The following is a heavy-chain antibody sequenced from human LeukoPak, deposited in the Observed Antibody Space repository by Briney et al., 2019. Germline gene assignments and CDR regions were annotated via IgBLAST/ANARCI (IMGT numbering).Heavy chain of an antibody. J-gene: IGHJ5*02. CDR1: GGSISSGDYY. D-gene: IGHD1-26*01. CDR2: IYYSGST. CDR3: ARGSRSYSVTNGFDP. Sequence: SQTLSLTCTVSGGSISSGDYYWSWIRQPPGKGLEWIGYIYYSGSTNYNPSLKSRVTISVDTSKNQFSLKLSSVTAADTAVYYCARGSRSYSVTNGFDPWGQGTLVTVSS. V-gene: IGHV4-61*08.